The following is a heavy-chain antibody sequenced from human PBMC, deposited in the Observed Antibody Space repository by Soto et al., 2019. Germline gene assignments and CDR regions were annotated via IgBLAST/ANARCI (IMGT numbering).Heavy chain of an antibody. V-gene: IGHV3-48*03. CDR3: SRALTHYYDTSGPAFGY. J-gene: IGHJ4*02. CDR1: GFTFSSFD. D-gene: IGHD3-22*01. CDR2: ISSRGIST. Sequence: QLVESGGALVQPGGSLRLSCVGSGFTFSSFDMNWVRQAPGKGLEWISYISSRGISTYYADSVKGRFTISRDNAENSLFLQMNSLRVEDTAVYYCSRALTHYYDTSGPAFGYWGQGTLLTVSS.